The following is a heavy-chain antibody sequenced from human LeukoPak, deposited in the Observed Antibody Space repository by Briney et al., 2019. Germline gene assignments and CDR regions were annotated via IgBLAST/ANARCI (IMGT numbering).Heavy chain of an antibody. V-gene: IGHV3-73*01. J-gene: IGHJ4*02. Sequence: GGSLRLSCAASGFTFTNAWMTWVRQAPGKGLEWVGRIRSQADSYATVYGASVKGRFTITRDDSENTAYLQMNSLKTEDTAVYYCASFPSGSYSVYWGQGTLVTVSS. CDR3: ASFPSGSYSVY. CDR2: IRSQADSYAT. CDR1: GFTFTNAW. D-gene: IGHD1-26*01.